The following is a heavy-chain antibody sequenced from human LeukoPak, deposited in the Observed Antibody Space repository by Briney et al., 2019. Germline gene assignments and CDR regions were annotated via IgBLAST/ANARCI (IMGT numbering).Heavy chain of an antibody. CDR1: GGSFSGYY. Sequence: SETLSLTCAVYGGSFSGYYWSWIRQPPGKGLEWIGEINHSGSTNYNPSLKSRVTISVDTSKNQFSLKLSSVTAADTAVYYCARFTIFRVVINYYYGMDVWGQGTTVTVSS. CDR2: INHSGST. V-gene: IGHV4-34*01. J-gene: IGHJ6*02. D-gene: IGHD3-3*01. CDR3: ARFTIFRVVINYYYGMDV.